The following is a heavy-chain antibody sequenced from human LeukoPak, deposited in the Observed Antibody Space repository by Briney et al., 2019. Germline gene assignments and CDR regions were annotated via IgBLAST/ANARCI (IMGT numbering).Heavy chain of an antibody. Sequence: PGGSLRLSCAASGFTFSSYSMNWVRQAPGKGLEWVSSISSSSSYIYYADSVKGRFTISRDNAKNSLYLQMHSLRAEDTAVYYCARVGSYCGGDCYLDYWGQGTLVTVSS. CDR2: ISSSSSYI. J-gene: IGHJ4*02. V-gene: IGHV3-21*01. CDR1: GFTFSSYS. D-gene: IGHD2-21*02. CDR3: ARVGSYCGGDCYLDY.